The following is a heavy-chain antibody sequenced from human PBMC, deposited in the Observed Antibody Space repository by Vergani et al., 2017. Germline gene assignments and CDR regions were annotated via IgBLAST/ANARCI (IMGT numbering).Heavy chain of an antibody. J-gene: IGHJ6*03. D-gene: IGHD1-7*01. CDR3: VYRKTECGTTGYLYPFYYDYYMDV. Sequence: QITLKESGPTLVKPTQTLTLTCTFSGFSLNTRGVSVAWIRQPPGKALDWLALIYWNDDQHYSPSLNNRVTITKDTSKNQVVLTMTNMDYVDTGTYYCVYRKTECGTTGYLYPFYYDYYMDVWGKGTTVIVSS. CDR1: GFSLNTRGVS. CDR2: IYWNDDQ. V-gene: IGHV2-5*04.